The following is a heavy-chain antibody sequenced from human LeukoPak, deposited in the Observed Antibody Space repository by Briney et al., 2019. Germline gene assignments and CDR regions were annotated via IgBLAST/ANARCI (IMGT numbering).Heavy chain of an antibody. CDR1: GFTFSSYS. D-gene: IGHD3-9*01. J-gene: IGHJ4*02. CDR2: ISSSSSYI. V-gene: IGHV3-21*01. Sequence: GGSLRLSCAASGFTFSSYSMNWVPQAPGRGLEWVSSISSSSSYIYYADSVKGRFTISRDNTKNSLYLQMNSLRAEDTAVYYCARGATRGRYFDWSLRAHFDYWGQGTLVTVSS. CDR3: ARGATRGRYFDWSLRAHFDY.